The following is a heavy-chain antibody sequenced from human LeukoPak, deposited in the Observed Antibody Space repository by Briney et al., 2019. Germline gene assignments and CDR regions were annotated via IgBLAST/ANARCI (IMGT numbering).Heavy chain of an antibody. CDR1: GFTFSSYA. V-gene: IGHV3-30*04. CDR3: TRLKGERSLYSGSYEGFDY. J-gene: IGHJ4*02. Sequence: GGSLRLSCAASGFTFSSYAMHWVRQAPGKGLEWVAVISYDGSNKYYADSVKGRFTISRDNSKNTLYLQMNSLRAEDTAVYYCTRLKGERSLYSGSYEGFDYWGQGTLVTVSS. D-gene: IGHD1-26*01. CDR2: ISYDGSNK.